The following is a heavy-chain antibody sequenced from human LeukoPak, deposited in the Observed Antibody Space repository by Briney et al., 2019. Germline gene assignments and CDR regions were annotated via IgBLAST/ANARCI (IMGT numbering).Heavy chain of an antibody. J-gene: IGHJ4*02. CDR2: ISSSSSYI. V-gene: IGHV3-21*04. CDR1: GFTFSSYW. Sequence: PGGSLRLSCAASGFTFSSYWMSWVRQAPGKGLEWVSSISSSSSYIYYADSVKGRFTISRDNAKNSLYLQMNSLRAEDTAVYYCARDPRSGWYDYWGQGTLVTVSS. CDR3: ARDPRSGWYDY. D-gene: IGHD6-19*01.